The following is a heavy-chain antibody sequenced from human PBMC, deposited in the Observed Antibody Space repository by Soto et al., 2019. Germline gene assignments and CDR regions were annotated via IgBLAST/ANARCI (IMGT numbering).Heavy chain of an antibody. CDR2: ISGSTDYL. CDR1: GFTFTDYY. V-gene: IGHV3-11*05. D-gene: IGHD3-10*01. CDR3: ARDLGLSSSNYFDF. Sequence: QVQLVESGGDLFKPGGSLRLSCAASGFTFTDYYMSWLRQAPGQGLQWLSYISGSTDYLNYADSVKGRFTISRDNAKNLLYLQMTSLRADDTAVYYCARDLGLSSSNYFDFWGQGTLVTVSS. J-gene: IGHJ4*02.